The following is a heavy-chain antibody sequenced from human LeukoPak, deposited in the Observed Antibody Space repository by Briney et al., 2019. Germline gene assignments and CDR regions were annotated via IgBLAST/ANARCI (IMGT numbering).Heavy chain of an antibody. Sequence: SETLSLTCTVSGYSISSGYYWGWIRQPPGKGLEWIGSIYHSGSTYYNPSLKSRVTISVDTSKNQFSLKLSSVTAADTAVYYCARGPVVGENYFDYWGQGTLVTVSS. CDR1: GYSISSGYY. V-gene: IGHV4-38-2*02. D-gene: IGHD2-15*01. J-gene: IGHJ4*02. CDR3: ARGPVVGENYFDY. CDR2: IYHSGST.